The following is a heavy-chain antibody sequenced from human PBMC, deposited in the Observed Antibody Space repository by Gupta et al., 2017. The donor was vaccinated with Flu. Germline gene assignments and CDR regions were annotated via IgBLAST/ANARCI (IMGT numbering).Heavy chain of an antibody. V-gene: IGHV3-23*01. D-gene: IGHD6-19*01. CDR2: ISGSGGST. J-gene: IGHJ4*02. CDR1: GFTFSSYA. Sequence: EVQLLESGGGLVQPGGSLRLSCAASGFTFSSYAMSWVRQAPGKGLEWGSAISGSGGSTYYADSVKGRFTISRDNSKNTLYLQMNSLRAEDTAVYYCASGAGYSSGWYGYWGQGTLVTVSS. CDR3: ASGAGYSSGWYGY.